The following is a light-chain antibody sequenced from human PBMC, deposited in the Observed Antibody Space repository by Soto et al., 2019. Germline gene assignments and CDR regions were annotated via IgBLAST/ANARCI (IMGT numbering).Light chain of an antibody. Sequence: EIVLTQSPATLSVSPGERATLSCRASQSVSSFLAWYQQKPAQAPRLLIYDASNRATGIPARFSGSGSGTDFTLSISSLEPEDFAVYYCRQRSNWPLTFGGGTKVDI. CDR3: RQRSNWPLT. J-gene: IGKJ4*01. CDR1: QSVSSF. CDR2: DAS. V-gene: IGKV3-11*01.